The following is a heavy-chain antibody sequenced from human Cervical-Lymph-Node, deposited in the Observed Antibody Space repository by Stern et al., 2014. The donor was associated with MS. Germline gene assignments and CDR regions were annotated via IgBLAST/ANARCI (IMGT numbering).Heavy chain of an antibody. CDR3: ARDRLDGDYVYYYGLDV. J-gene: IGHJ6*02. Sequence: VHLVESGGGVVRPGRSLRLSCATSGFTFRRYAVLWVRQAPGKGLEWVAAISYDGSNKFYGDSVKGRFTISRDNSKNTLFLQMNNLRPEDSGVYHCARDRLDGDYVYYYGLDVWGQGTTVTVSS. V-gene: IGHV3-30*04. CDR1: GFTFRRYA. CDR2: ISYDGSNK. D-gene: IGHD4-17*01.